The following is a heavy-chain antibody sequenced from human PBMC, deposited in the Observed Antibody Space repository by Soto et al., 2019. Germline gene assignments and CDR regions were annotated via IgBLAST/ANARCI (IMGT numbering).Heavy chain of an antibody. CDR2: IYPGDSGA. CDR1: GYSFTDYW. Sequence: GESLKISCKGAGYSFTDYWIGWVRQMPGKGLEWMGIIYPGDSGARYSPSFQGQVSISADKSVNTAYLQWGSLKASDTAMYYCARQTTGWFGMDVWGQGATVTVSS. V-gene: IGHV5-51*01. J-gene: IGHJ6*02. D-gene: IGHD6-19*01. CDR3: ARQTTGWFGMDV.